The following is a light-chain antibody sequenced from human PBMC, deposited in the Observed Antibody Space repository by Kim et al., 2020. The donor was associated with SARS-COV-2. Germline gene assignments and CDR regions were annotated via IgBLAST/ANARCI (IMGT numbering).Light chain of an antibody. J-gene: IGLJ2*01. CDR1: SLRSYY. Sequence: SSELTQDPAVSVALGQTVSITCQGDSLRSYYATWYQQKPGQAPILVIYGKNYRPSGIPDRFSGSSSGNTASLTITGTQAGDEADYYCNSRDSNDNVVFGGGTQLTVL. V-gene: IGLV3-19*01. CDR2: GKN. CDR3: NSRDSNDNVV.